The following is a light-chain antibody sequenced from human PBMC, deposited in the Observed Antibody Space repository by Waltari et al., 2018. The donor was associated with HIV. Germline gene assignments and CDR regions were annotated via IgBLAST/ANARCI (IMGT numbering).Light chain of an antibody. CDR1: SGINVGTYR. V-gene: IGLV5-45*01. J-gene: IGLJ3*02. CDR3: MIWHSSAWV. Sequence: QAVLTQPASLSASPGASASLTCTLRSGINVGTYRIYWYQPKPGSPPQYLLRYKSDAEKQGGSGGPSRFSGSKDASDNAGILLISGLQSEDEADYYCMIWHSSAWVFGGGTKLTVL. CDR2: YKSDAEK.